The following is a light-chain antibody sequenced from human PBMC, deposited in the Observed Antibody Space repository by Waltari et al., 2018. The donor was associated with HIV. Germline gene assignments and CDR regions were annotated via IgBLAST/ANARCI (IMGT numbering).Light chain of an antibody. J-gene: IGLJ2*01. CDR2: GNS. V-gene: IGLV1-40*01. CDR1: SSNIGAGYD. Sequence: QSVLTQPPSVSGAPGQRVTISCTGSSSNIGAGYDVHWYQQVPGTAPKLLIFGNSNRPSGVPDRFAGSKSATSASLAITVLQAEDEADYYCQSYDSSLTVVIFGGGTKLTVL. CDR3: QSYDSSLTVVI.